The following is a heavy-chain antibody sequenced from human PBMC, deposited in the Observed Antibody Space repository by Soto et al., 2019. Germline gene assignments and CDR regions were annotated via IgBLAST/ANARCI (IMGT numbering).Heavy chain of an antibody. CDR3: TRGARGSGNFGY. J-gene: IGHJ4*02. CDR1: GFTFSTW. V-gene: IGHV3-74*01. CDR2: INSDGSSI. Sequence: EVQLVESGGGLVQPGGSLRLSCAASGFTFSTWMHWVRQAPGKGLVWVSRINSDGSSITYADSVKGRFIISRHNAKNTLYLQMHSLTAADTGVYCCTRGARGSGNFGYWGQGVLVPVSS.